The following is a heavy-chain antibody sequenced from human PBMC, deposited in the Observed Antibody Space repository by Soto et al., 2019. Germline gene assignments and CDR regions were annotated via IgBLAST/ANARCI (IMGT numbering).Heavy chain of an antibody. CDR3: VRSYDDSNGFSLYQFDY. CDR2: INPTGVRT. J-gene: IGHJ4*02. CDR1: GYTFSNYY. Sequence: ALVKVSCKSSGYTFSNYYIHWVRQAPGQGLEWMGIINPTGVRTTYAQKFWGRVTMTRDTSTSTVYIEMSSLRSEDTAVYYCVRSYDDSNGFSLYQFDYWGQGTRVTVSS. D-gene: IGHD3-22*01. V-gene: IGHV1-46*01.